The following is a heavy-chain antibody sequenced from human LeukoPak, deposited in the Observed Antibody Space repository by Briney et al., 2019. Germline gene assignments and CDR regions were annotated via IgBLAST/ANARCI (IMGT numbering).Heavy chain of an antibody. D-gene: IGHD3-16*02. Sequence: SETLSLTCTVSGYSISSGYYWGWIRQPPGKGLEWIGSIYYSGSTYYNPSLKSRVTISVDTSKNQFSLKLSSVTAADTAVYYCASHDYVWGSYRPSHWGQGTLVTVSS. V-gene: IGHV4-38-2*02. J-gene: IGHJ4*02. CDR3: ASHDYVWGSYRPSH. CDR2: IYYSGST. CDR1: GYSISSGYY.